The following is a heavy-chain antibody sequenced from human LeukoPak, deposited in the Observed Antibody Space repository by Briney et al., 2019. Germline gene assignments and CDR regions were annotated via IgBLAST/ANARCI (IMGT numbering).Heavy chain of an antibody. CDR2: HDPEGGET. J-gene: IGHJ3*02. Sequence: GASVKVSCKVSGYTLTELSMHWVRQAPGKGLEWMGGHDPEGGETIYAQKFQGRVTMNEDTSTDTAYMELSSLRSEDTAVYYCARDRYYYGSGSYYPIYGNDAFDIWGQGTMVTVSS. CDR1: GYTLTELS. V-gene: IGHV1-24*01. CDR3: ARDRYYYGSGSYYPIYGNDAFDI. D-gene: IGHD3-10*01.